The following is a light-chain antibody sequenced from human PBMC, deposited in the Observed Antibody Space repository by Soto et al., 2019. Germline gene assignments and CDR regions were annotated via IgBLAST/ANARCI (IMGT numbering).Light chain of an antibody. Sequence: QSVLTQPASGSGSPGQSITISCTGTSSDVGGYNYVSWYQQHPGKAPKLMIYDVSNRPSGVSNRFSGSKSGNTASLTISGLQAEDGADYYCSSYTSSSTLDVVFGGGTKVTVL. CDR1: SSDVGGYNY. V-gene: IGLV2-14*01. CDR3: SSYTSSSTLDVV. CDR2: DVS. J-gene: IGLJ2*01.